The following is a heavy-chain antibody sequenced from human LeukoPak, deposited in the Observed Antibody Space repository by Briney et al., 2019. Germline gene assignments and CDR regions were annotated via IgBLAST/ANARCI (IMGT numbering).Heavy chain of an antibody. V-gene: IGHV4-38-2*01. D-gene: IGHD2-2*01. J-gene: IGHJ4*02. CDR2: IYHSGST. CDR3: ARLGYCSSTSCYRGYFDY. CDR1: GYSISSGYY. Sequence: PSETLSLTCAASGYSISSGYYWGWIRQPPGKGLEWIGSIYHSGSTYYNPSLKSRDTISVDTSKNQFSLKLSSVTAADTAVYYCARLGYCSSTSCYRGYFDYWGQGTLVTVSS.